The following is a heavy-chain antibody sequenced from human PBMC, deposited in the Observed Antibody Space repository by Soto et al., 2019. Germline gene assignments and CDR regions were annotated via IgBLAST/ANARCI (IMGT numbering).Heavy chain of an antibody. V-gene: IGHV3-30-3*01. Sequence: VGSLTITPLAAGLPFRPYATHWSRQAPGKGLDWVAVISNDGSKKYFVDSVKGRFTISRDNSNNTVYLQMNSLRAEDTALYYCATSIAVAGLDSWGSGTLVT. J-gene: IGHJ4*02. CDR3: ATSIAVAGLDS. D-gene: IGHD6-19*01. CDR2: ISNDGSKK. CDR1: GLPFRPYA.